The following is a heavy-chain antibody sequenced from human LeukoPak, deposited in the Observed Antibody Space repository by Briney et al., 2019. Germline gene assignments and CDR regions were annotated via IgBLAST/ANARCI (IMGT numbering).Heavy chain of an antibody. J-gene: IGHJ4*02. Sequence: SETLSLTCTVSGGSVSSDYWSWIRQPPGKGLEWIGYIYHTGNSDYNPSLKSRATISLDTSKNQFSLKLTSVTTADTAVYFCARHPFSSPFDYWGQETLVTVSS. V-gene: IGHV4-59*08. CDR2: IYHTGNS. CDR1: GGSVSSDY. CDR3: ARHPFSSPFDY.